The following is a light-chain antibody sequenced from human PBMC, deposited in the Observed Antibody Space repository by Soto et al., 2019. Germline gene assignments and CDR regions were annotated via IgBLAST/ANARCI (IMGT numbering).Light chain of an antibody. V-gene: IGKV1-27*01. Sequence: DMQMTQSPSSLSASVGDRVTITCRASQSIRNYLTWYQQKQGKVPKLLIYAASTLQSGIPSRFSGSGSGTDFTLTINGLQAEDVATYYCQKYDRVPLTFGPGTKVDIK. CDR2: AAS. CDR1: QSIRNY. CDR3: QKYDRVPLT. J-gene: IGKJ3*01.